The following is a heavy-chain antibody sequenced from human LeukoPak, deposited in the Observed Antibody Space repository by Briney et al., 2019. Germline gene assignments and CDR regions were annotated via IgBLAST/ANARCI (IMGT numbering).Heavy chain of an antibody. J-gene: IGHJ4*02. D-gene: IGHD3-22*01. CDR2: IDPSDSYT. CDR3: ARLPRNYDSSGYYPALDY. Sequence: GESLKISCKGSGYSFTSYWISWVRQMPGKGLEWMGRIDPSDSYTNYSPSFQGHLTISADKSISTAYLQWSSLKASDTAMYYCARLPRNYDSSGYYPALDYWGQGTLVTVSS. CDR1: GYSFTSYW. V-gene: IGHV5-10-1*01.